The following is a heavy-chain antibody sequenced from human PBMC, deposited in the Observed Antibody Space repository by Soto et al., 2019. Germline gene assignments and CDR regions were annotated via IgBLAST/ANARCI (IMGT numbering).Heavy chain of an antibody. CDR3: ARDAYDILTGYYYYYYYGMDV. V-gene: IGHV4-38-2*02. CDR1: GYSISSGYY. J-gene: IGHJ6*02. Sequence: SETLSLTCAVSGYSISSGYYWGWIRQPPGKGLEWIGSIYHSGSTYYNPSLKSRVTISVDTSKNQFSLKLSSVTAADTAVYYCARDAYDILTGYYYYYYYGMDVWGQGTTVTVS. CDR2: IYHSGST. D-gene: IGHD3-9*01.